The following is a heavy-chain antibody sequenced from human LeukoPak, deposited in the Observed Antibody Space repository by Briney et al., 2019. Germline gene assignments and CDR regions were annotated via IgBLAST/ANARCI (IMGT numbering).Heavy chain of an antibody. CDR3: ARDRYYYDSRGYPDY. CDR1: GYTFTVHY. V-gene: IGHV1-2*02. J-gene: IGHJ4*02. D-gene: IGHD3-22*01. CDR2: SNPYSGGT. Sequence: ASVTVSFTSSGYTFTVHYMHWIRQAPGQGLEWMGWSNPYSGGTHYALTVQDRDTMTRDTSISPDYMELSRLRSDDTAVYYCARDRYYYDSRGYPDYWGEGTLVTVSS.